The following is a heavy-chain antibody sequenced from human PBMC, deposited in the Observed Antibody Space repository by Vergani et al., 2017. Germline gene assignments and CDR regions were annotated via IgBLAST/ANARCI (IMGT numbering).Heavy chain of an antibody. Sequence: QVQLVQSGAEVKKPGSSVKVSCKASGGTFSSFAIIWVRQAPGQGLEWMGGITPIFGTANYAQKFPGRVTATADESTSTAYMELSSLGSEETAVCYCARGFWDSGYDYLSFWGQGALVTVSS. D-gene: IGHD5-12*01. CDR2: ITPIFGTA. J-gene: IGHJ4*02. CDR3: ARGFWDSGYDYLSF. V-gene: IGHV1-69*01. CDR1: GGTFSSFA.